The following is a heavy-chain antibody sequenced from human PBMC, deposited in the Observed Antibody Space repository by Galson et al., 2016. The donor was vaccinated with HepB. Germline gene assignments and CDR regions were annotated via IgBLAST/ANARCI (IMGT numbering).Heavy chain of an antibody. CDR1: GFTFNSYG. V-gene: IGHV3-23*01. D-gene: IGHD4/OR15-4a*01. CDR3: AKNRYDYGPLDY. CDR2: ISGSGVYT. J-gene: IGHJ4*02. Sequence: LRLSCAASGFTFNSYGMSWVRQAPGKGLEWVSSISGSGVYTNYADSVKGRFTISRDNSKTTVHLQMDSLRAEDTAVYYCAKNRYDYGPLDYWSQGTLVTVSS.